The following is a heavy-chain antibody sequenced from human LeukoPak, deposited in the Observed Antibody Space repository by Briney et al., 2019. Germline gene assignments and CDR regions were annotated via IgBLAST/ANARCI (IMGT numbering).Heavy chain of an antibody. D-gene: IGHD2-21*01. CDR3: ARAAIPRWFDP. CDR1: GGSISSNNYY. Sequence: PSETLSLTCTVSGGSISSNNYYWGWIRQPPGKGLEWIGSIYYGGYTYYNPSLKSRVTISVDKSKNQFSLKLSSVTAADTAVYYCARAAIPRWFDPWGQGTLVTVSS. V-gene: IGHV4-39*07. CDR2: IYYGGYT. J-gene: IGHJ5*02.